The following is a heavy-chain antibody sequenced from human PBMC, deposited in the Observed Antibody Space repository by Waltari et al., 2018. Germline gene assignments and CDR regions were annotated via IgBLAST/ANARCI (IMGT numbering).Heavy chain of an antibody. Sequence: DVQLVESGGGLVQPGGSLRLSCAASGFPFRNYALHWVRQAPGKGLEYVSAINSNGGRTYYANSVKGRFTVSRDNSKNTLYLQMGSLRAEDIAVYYCARDGSYFYYDYWGLGTLVTVSS. V-gene: IGHV3-64*01. CDR1: GFPFRNYA. CDR3: ARDGSYFYYDY. J-gene: IGHJ4*02. CDR2: INSNGGRT. D-gene: IGHD3-10*01.